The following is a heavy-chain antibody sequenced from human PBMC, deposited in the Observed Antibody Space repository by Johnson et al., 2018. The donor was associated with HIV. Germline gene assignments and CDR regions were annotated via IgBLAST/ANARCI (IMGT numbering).Heavy chain of an antibody. J-gene: IGHJ3*02. Sequence: VQLVESGGGLVQPGGSLRLSCAVSGFTFSSYGMHWIRQAPGKWLEWVSYISSSGSTIYYADSVKGRFTISRDNSKNTLYLQMNSLRAEDTAVYYCARSQVAATSEGAFDIWGQGTMVTVSS. CDR1: GFTFSSYG. D-gene: IGHD2-15*01. CDR3: ARSQVAATSEGAFDI. V-gene: IGHV3-48*01. CDR2: ISSSGSTI.